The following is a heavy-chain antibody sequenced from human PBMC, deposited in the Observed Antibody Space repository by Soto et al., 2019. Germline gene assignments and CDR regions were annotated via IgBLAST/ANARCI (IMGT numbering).Heavy chain of an antibody. Sequence: EVQLLESGGGLVQPGGSLRLSCAASGFTFSSYAMRWVRQAPVKGLEWVSAISGSGDSTYYADSVKGRFTISRDNSKNPPYLQMNRLRAEDTAVYYCARRGSGSYYDYWGQGTLVTVSS. J-gene: IGHJ4*02. CDR1: GFTFSSYA. CDR3: ARRGSGSYYDY. CDR2: ISGSGDST. D-gene: IGHD1-26*01. V-gene: IGHV3-23*01.